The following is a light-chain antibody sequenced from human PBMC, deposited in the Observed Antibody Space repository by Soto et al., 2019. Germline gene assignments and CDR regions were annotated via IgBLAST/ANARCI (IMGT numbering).Light chain of an antibody. CDR1: QSISTW. CDR3: QQLNSYPQT. CDR2: KAS. Sequence: DIQMTQSPSTLSTSIGDRVTITCRASQSISTWLAWYQQKPGKAPRLLIYKASSLQSGVPSRFSGSGSGTEFTLTISSLQPDDFATYYCQQLNSYPQTFGQGTKVEIK. J-gene: IGKJ1*01. V-gene: IGKV1-5*03.